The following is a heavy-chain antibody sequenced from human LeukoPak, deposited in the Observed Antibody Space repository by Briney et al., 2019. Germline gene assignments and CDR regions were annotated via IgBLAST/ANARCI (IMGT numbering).Heavy chain of an antibody. V-gene: IGHV4-34*01. CDR3: ARDADY. CDR2: INHSGST. D-gene: IGHD2-2*01. J-gene: IGHJ4*02. CDR1: GGSFSGYY. Sequence: SETLSLTCAVYGGSFSGYYWSWIRQPPGKGLEWIGEINHSGSTNYNPSLKSRVTISVDTSKNQFSLKLSSVTAADTAVYYCARDADYWGQGTLVTVSS.